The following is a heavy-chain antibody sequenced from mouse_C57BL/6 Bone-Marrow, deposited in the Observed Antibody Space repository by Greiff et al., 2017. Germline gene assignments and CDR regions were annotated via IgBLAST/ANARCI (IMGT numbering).Heavy chain of an antibody. CDR2: IDPANVNT. J-gene: IGHJ1*03. D-gene: IGHD1-1*01. V-gene: IGHV14-3*01. Sequence: VQLQQSVAELVRPGASVKLSCTPSFLPLPPPSLPFFPPLPSPFLSFILLIDPANVNTKYAPKFQGKATITADTSSNTAYLQLSSLTSEDTAIYYCARNYYGSSPWYFDVWGTGTTVTVSS. CDR3: ARNYYGSSPWYFDV. CDR1: FLPLPPPS.